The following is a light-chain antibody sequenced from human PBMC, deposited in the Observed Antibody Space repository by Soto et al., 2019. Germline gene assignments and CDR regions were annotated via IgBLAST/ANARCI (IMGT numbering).Light chain of an antibody. CDR2: GAS. CDR3: QQYGSSPPT. Sequence: EIVLTQSPGTLSFSPGERATLSCRASQSVSSDYLAWYQQKPGQAPRLLIYGASSRATGIPDRFSGSGSGTDFTLNVSSLEPEDFAVFYCQQYGSSPPTFGQGTKVEIK. J-gene: IGKJ2*01. V-gene: IGKV3-20*01. CDR1: QSVSSDY.